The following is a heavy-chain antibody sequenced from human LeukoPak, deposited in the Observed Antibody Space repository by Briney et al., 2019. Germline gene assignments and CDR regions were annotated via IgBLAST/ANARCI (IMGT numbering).Heavy chain of an antibody. CDR3: ASTVVPAGISGIAARISSFDY. CDR1: GGSISSGSYY. Sequence: SSQTLSLTCTVSGGSISSGSYYWSWIRQPAGKGLEWIGRIYTSGSTNYNPSLKSRVTISVDTSKNQFSLKLNSVTAADTAVYYCASTVVPAGISGIAARISSFDYWGQGTLVTVSS. J-gene: IGHJ4*02. CDR2: IYTSGST. V-gene: IGHV4-61*02. D-gene: IGHD2-2*01.